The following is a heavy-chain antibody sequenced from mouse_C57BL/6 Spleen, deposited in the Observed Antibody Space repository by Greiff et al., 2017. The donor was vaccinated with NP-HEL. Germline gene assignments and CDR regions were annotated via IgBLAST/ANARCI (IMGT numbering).Heavy chain of an antibody. J-gene: IGHJ1*03. CDR1: GFSLTSYG. Sequence: VQVVESGPGLVQPSQSLSITCTVSGFSLTSYGVHWVRQSPGKGLEWLGVIWSGGSTDYNAAFISRLSISKDNSTSQVFFKRNSLQADDTAIYYCARNYYGSSYGYFEVWGTGTTVTVSS. CDR3: ARNYYGSSYGYFEV. CDR2: IWSGGST. V-gene: IGHV2-2*01. D-gene: IGHD1-1*01.